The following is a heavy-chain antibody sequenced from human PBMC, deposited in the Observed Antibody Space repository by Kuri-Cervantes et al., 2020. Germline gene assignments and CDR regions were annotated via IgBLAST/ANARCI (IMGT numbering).Heavy chain of an antibody. J-gene: IGHJ4*02. CDR3: AKVTVGGWNPEGHFDY. V-gene: IGHV4-4*07. D-gene: IGHD1-1*01. CDR2: IYTSGST. CDR1: GGSISSYY. Sequence: GSLRLSCTVSGGSISSYYWSWIRQPAGKGLEWIGRIYTSGSTNYNPSLKSRVTMSVDTSKNQFSLKLSSVTAADTAVYYCAKVTVGGWNPEGHFDYWGQGTLVTVSS.